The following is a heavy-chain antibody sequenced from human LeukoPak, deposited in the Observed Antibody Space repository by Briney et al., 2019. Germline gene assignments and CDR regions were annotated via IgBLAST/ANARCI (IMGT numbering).Heavy chain of an antibody. V-gene: IGHV1-18*01. CDR3: AREFSYYYDSSGYYPY. CDR1: GGTFSSYA. Sequence: GASVKVSCKASGGTFSSYAISWVRQAPGQGLEWMGWISAYNGNTNYAQKLQGRVTMTTDTSTSTAYMELRSLRSDDTAVYYCAREFSYYYDSSGYYPYWGQGTLVTVSS. CDR2: ISAYNGNT. D-gene: IGHD3-22*01. J-gene: IGHJ4*02.